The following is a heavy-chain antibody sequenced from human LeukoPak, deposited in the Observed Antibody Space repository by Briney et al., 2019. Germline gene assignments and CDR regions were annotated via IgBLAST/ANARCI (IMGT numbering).Heavy chain of an antibody. CDR2: ISSSGSSI. J-gene: IGHJ6*03. CDR1: GFIFSDYY. D-gene: IGHD5-12*01. Sequence: GGSLRLSCAASGFIFSDYYMSWIRQAPGKGLEWVSYISSSGSSIYYADSVKGRFTISRDNSKNTLYLQMNSLRAEDTAVYYCAKGGYPAEQPPTGYMDVWGKGTTVTISS. V-gene: IGHV3-11*01. CDR3: AKGGYPAEQPPTGYMDV.